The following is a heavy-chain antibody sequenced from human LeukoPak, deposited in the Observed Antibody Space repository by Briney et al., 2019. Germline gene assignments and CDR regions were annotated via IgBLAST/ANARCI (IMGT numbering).Heavy chain of an antibody. CDR2: IKSKTDGGTT. D-gene: IGHD5-18*01. CDR3: TTGYSYGYTTVDY. CDR1: GFTFSNAW. V-gene: IGHV3-15*01. Sequence: GGSLRLSCAASGFTFSNAWMSWVRQAPGKGLEWVGRIKSKTDGGTTDYAAPVKGRFTISRDDSKNTLYLQMNSLKTEDTAVYYCTTGYSYGYTTVDYWGQGTLVTVSS. J-gene: IGHJ4*02.